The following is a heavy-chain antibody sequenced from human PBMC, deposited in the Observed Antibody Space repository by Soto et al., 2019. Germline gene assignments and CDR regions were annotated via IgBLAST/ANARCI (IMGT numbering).Heavy chain of an antibody. CDR2: ILVDGRT. CDR1: GFICSSYD. J-gene: IGHJ3*02. V-gene: IGHV3-23*01. D-gene: IGHD2-8*02. Sequence: GGSLRLSCAASGFICSSYDMSWVRQAPGKGLEWVSTILVDGRTFYVDSVRGRFTISRDSSQNTVFLQVNSLTAGDTALYYCAKATATGGGAFDICGQGTMVTVSS. CDR3: AKATATGGGAFDI.